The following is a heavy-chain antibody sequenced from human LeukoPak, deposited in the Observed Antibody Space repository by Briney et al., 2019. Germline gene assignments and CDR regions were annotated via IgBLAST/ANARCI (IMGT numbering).Heavy chain of an antibody. D-gene: IGHD1-26*01. CDR2: IYYSGST. J-gene: IGHJ4*02. CDR1: GGSISSYY. Sequence: SETLSLTCAVSGGSISSYYWSWIWQPPGKGLEWIGYIYYSGSTNYNPSLKSRVTISVDTSKNQFSLKLSSVTAADTAVYYCARDAVGDYFDYWGQGTLVTVSS. V-gene: IGHV4-59*01. CDR3: ARDAVGDYFDY.